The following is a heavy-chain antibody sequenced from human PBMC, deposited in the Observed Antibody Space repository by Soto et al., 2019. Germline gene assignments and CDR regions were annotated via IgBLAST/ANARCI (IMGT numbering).Heavy chain of an antibody. J-gene: IGHJ3*02. CDR3: ASPDSSAAEGAFDI. CDR1: GGSISSSNYY. V-gene: IGHV4-39*01. D-gene: IGHD3-22*01. CDR2: IYYSGST. Sequence: QMQLQESGPGLVKPSETLSLTCTVSGGSISSSNYYWGWIRQPPGKGLEWIGNIYYSGSTYYNPSLKSRVTISVDTSKNQFSLKLSSVTAADTALYYCASPDSSAAEGAFDIWGQGTMVTVSS.